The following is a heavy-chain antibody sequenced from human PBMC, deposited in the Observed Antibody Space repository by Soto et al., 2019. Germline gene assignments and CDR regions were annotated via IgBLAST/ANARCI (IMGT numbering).Heavy chain of an antibody. J-gene: IGHJ4*02. CDR1: GFSLSDSGVG. Sequence: QITLKESGPTLVKRTQTLKLTCTYSGFSLSDSGVGVGWIRQPPGKALEWLALIFWDDDKRYSPSLRTRLTITKDTAKNQVFLKMTNMDPVDTATYYCAHSGQWQPLDYWGQGTLVNVSS. CDR2: IFWDDDK. D-gene: IGHD6-19*01. CDR3: AHSGQWQPLDY. V-gene: IGHV2-5*02.